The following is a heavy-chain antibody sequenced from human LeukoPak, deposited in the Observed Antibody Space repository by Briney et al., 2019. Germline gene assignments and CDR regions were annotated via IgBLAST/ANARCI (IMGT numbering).Heavy chain of an antibody. D-gene: IGHD3-10*01. V-gene: IGHV4-59*01. J-gene: IGHJ4*02. Sequence: SETLSFTCTVSGGSISSYYWSWIRQPPGKGLEWIGYIYYSGSTNYNPSLKSRVTISVDTSKNQFSLKLSSVTAADTAVYYCARHFYGSGSYYSPFDYWGQGTLVTVSS. CDR2: IYYSGST. CDR3: ARHFYGSGSYYSPFDY. CDR1: GGSISSYY.